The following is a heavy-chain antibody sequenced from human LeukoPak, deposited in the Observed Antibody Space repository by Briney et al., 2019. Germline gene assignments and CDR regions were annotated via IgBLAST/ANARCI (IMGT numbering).Heavy chain of an antibody. CDR2: IKSKTDGGTT. CDR1: GFTFSNAW. J-gene: IGHJ4*02. D-gene: IGHD3-22*01. CDR3: STITYYYDNSGYSY. V-gene: IGHV3-15*01. Sequence: GGSLRLSCAASGFTFSNAWMNWVRQAPGKGPEWVGRIKSKTDGGTTDYAVPVKGRFTISRDDSKNTLYLQMNSLKTEDTAVYYCSTITYYYDNSGYSYWGQETLVTVSS.